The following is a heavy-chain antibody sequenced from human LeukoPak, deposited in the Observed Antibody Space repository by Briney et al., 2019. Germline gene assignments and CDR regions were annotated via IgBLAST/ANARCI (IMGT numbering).Heavy chain of an antibody. D-gene: IGHD4-11*01. CDR1: GFTFSSYA. J-gene: IGHJ4*02. Sequence: GGSLRLSCAVSGFTFSSYAMSWVRQAPEKGLEWVSVITSDGGSTHYAASVKGRFAVTRDNSKNTLYLQMNSLRAEDTAVYYCAKGPNGDSNYFFDYWGQGTLVTVSS. V-gene: IGHV3-23*01. CDR2: ITSDGGST. CDR3: AKGPNGDSNYFFDY.